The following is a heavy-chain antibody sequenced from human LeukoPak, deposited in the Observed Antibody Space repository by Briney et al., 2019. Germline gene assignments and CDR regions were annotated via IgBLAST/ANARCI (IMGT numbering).Heavy chain of an antibody. Sequence: PSETLSLTCTVSGGSISSYYWSWIRQPPGKGLEWIGYIYYSGSTNYNPSLKSRVTISVDTSKNQFSLKLSSVTAADTAVYYCARLGIYYDSRGYYYVFDYWGQGTLVTVSS. J-gene: IGHJ4*02. V-gene: IGHV4-59*01. CDR2: IYYSGST. CDR3: ARLGIYYDSRGYYYVFDY. CDR1: GGSISSYY. D-gene: IGHD3-22*01.